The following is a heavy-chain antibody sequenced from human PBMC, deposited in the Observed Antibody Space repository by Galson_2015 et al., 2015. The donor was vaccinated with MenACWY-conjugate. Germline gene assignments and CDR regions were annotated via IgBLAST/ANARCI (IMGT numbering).Heavy chain of an antibody. CDR3: ARGHYGMDV. V-gene: IGHV3-7*03. CDR1: GFTFRNYW. CDR2: IKKDGSEK. Sequence: SLRLSCSASGFTFRNYWVTWARPAPGKGLAWVASIKKDGSEKYYVDSVKGRFTISRDNAKNSLYLEMNSLRAEDTALYYCARGHYGMDVWGQGTTVAASS. J-gene: IGHJ6*02.